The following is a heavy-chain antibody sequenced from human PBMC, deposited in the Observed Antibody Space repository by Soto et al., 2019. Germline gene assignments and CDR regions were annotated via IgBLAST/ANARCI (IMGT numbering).Heavy chain of an antibody. D-gene: IGHD6-19*01. CDR3: VREEEAYQWLNFFDY. J-gene: IGHJ4*02. CDR2: IWYDGSNK. CDR1: GFTFSNYG. Sequence: QVQLVESGGGVVQPGRSLRLSCAASGFTFSNYGMHWVRQAPGKGLEWVAFIWYDGSNKQYADSVKGRFSIARDNSKNTLFLQMNNLRGEDTAVYYCVREEEAYQWLNFFDYWGQGNLVIVSS. V-gene: IGHV3-33*01.